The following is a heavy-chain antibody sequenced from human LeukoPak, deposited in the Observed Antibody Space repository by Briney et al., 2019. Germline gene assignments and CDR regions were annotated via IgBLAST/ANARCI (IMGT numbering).Heavy chain of an antibody. CDR3: AREAAIFGVVIKSHNWFDP. CDR1: GGSISSGGYY. D-gene: IGHD3-3*01. CDR2: IYYSGST. V-gene: IGHV4-31*03. J-gene: IGHJ5*02. Sequence: SETLSLTCTVSGGSISSGGYYWSWIRQHPGKGLEWIGYIYYSGSTYYNPSLKSRVTISVDTSKNQFSLKLSSVTAADTAVYYCAREAAIFGVVIKSHNWFDPWGQGTLVAVSS.